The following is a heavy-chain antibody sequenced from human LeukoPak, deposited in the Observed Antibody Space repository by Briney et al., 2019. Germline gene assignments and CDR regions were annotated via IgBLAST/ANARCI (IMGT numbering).Heavy chain of an antibody. CDR1: GFTFSSYW. CDR2: IKQDGSEK. CDR3: ARDVECSSTRCYAPDY. J-gene: IGHJ4*02. V-gene: IGHV3-7*01. D-gene: IGHD2-2*01. Sequence: GGSLRLSCTASGFTFSSYWMSWVRQAPGKGLEWVANIKQDGSEKYYVDSVKGRFTISRDNAKNSLYLQMNSLRAEDTAVYYCARDVECSSTRCYAPDYWGQGTLVTVSS.